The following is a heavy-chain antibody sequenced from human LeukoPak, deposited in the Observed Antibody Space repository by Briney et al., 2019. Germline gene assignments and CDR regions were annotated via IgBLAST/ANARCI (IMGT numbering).Heavy chain of an antibody. CDR1: GYTFTSYG. CDR2: ISAYNGNT. Sequence: ASVKVSCKASGYTFTSYGISWVRQAPGQGLEWMGWISAYNGNTNYAQKLQGRVTMTTDASTSTAYMELRSLRSDDTAVYYCARYYDFWSGYVDAFDIWGQGTMVTVSS. V-gene: IGHV1-18*01. CDR3: ARYYDFWSGYVDAFDI. D-gene: IGHD3-3*01. J-gene: IGHJ3*02.